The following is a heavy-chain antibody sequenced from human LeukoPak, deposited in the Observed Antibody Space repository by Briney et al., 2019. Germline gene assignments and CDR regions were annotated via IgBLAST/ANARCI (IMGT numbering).Heavy chain of an antibody. J-gene: IGHJ5*02. CDR3: ARALGWFDP. CDR2: IYHSGST. V-gene: IGHV4-30-2*01. D-gene: IGHD3-16*01. CDR1: GGSISSGGYS. Sequence: SETLSLTCAVSGGSISSGGYSWSWIRQPPGKGLEWIGYIYHSGSTYYNPPLKSRVTISVDRSKNQFSLKLSSVTAADTAVYYCARALGWFDPWGQGTLVTVSS.